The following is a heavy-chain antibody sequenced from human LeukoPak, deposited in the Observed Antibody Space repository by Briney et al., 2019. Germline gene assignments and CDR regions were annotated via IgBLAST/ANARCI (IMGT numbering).Heavy chain of an antibody. D-gene: IGHD3-22*01. J-gene: IGHJ4*02. Sequence: GGSLRLSCAASGFTFSSYAMSWVRQAPGKGLEWVSAISGSVGSTYYAGSVKGRFTISRDNSKNTLYLQMNTLRAEDTAVYCCAKDRSPMNYWGQGTLVTVSS. CDR3: AKDRSPMNY. V-gene: IGHV3-23*01. CDR2: ISGSVGST. CDR1: GFTFSSYA.